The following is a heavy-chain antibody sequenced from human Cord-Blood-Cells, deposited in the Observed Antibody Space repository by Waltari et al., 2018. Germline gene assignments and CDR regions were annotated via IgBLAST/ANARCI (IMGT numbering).Heavy chain of an antibody. D-gene: IGHD3-3*01. CDR1: GFTFRSYS. V-gene: IGHV3-48*02. J-gene: IGHJ4*02. Sequence: EVQLVESGGGLVQPGGSLRLSCAASGFTFRSYSMNWVRQAPGKGLEWVSYISSSSSTIYYADSVKGRFTISRDNAKNSLYLQMNSLRDEDTAVYYCARGHYDFWSGYFDYWGQGTLVTVSS. CDR2: ISSSSSTI. CDR3: ARGHYDFWSGYFDY.